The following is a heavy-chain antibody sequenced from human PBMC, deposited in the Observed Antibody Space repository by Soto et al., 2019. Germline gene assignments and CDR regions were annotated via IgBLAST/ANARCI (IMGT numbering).Heavy chain of an antibody. CDR3: ARSQGGSSSLDIYYYYYYGMDV. Sequence: QVQLVQSGAEXXKPGXXVKXXXKXPGGTFSSYAISWVRQAPGQGLEWMGGIIPIFGTAKYAQKFQGRVTITADESTSTGYMELSSLRSEDTAVYYCARSQGGSSSLDIYYYYYYGMDVWGQGTTVTVSS. V-gene: IGHV1-69*01. D-gene: IGHD2-15*01. CDR2: IIPIFGTA. J-gene: IGHJ6*02. CDR1: GGTFSSYA.